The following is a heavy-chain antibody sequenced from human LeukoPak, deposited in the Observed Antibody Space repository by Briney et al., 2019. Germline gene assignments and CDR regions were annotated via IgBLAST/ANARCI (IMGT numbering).Heavy chain of an antibody. J-gene: IGHJ5*01. Sequence: GESLKISCQGSGYSFTNYWIGWVRQMPGKGLEWMGIIYPGNSDTRYSPSFRGQVTISTDKSISTAYLQWSSLKTSDTAIYYCARTSTTGVATWFDYWGQGTLVTISS. V-gene: IGHV5-51*01. CDR1: GYSFTNYW. CDR2: IYPGNSDT. D-gene: IGHD1-1*01. CDR3: ARTSTTGVATWFDY.